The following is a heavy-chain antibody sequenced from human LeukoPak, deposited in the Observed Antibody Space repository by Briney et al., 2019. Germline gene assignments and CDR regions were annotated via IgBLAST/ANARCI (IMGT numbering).Heavy chain of an antibody. CDR2: INAGNGNT. J-gene: IGHJ5*02. D-gene: IGHD3-10*01. Sequence: ASVKVSCKASGYTFTSYAMHWVRQAPGQRLEWMGWINAGNGNTKYSQKFQGRVTITRDTSASTAYMELSSLRSEDTAVYYCARDLWFGELSTGNWFDPWGQGTLVTVSS. CDR3: ARDLWFGELSTGNWFDP. V-gene: IGHV1-3*01. CDR1: GYTFTSYA.